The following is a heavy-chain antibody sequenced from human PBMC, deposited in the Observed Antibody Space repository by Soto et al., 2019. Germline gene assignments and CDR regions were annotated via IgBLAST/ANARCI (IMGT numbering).Heavy chain of an antibody. J-gene: IGHJ6*02. Sequence: LRLSCAASGFTFSSYGMHWVRQAPGKGLEWVAVISYDGSNKYYADSVKGRFTISRDNSKNTLYLQMNSLRAEDTAVYYCAKVEGSSSWYYYYYYYYGMDVWGQGTTVTVSS. CDR2: ISYDGSNK. D-gene: IGHD6-13*01. CDR3: AKVEGSSSWYYYYYYYYGMDV. CDR1: GFTFSSYG. V-gene: IGHV3-30*18.